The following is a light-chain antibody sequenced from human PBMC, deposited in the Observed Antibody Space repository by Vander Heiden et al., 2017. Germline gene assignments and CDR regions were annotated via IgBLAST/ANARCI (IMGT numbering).Light chain of an antibody. J-gene: IGKJ2*01. V-gene: IGKV4-1*01. CDR1: QSVIYSASDKNY. CDR2: WAS. Sequence: MTQPPHSLALSLGERATINCKSSQSVIYSASDKNYLAWYQQKAGQPPRLLIYWASTRESGVPDRFSGSGSGTDFTLTISSLQAEDVAVYYCQQYYTTPYTFGQGTKV. CDR3: QQYYTTPYT.